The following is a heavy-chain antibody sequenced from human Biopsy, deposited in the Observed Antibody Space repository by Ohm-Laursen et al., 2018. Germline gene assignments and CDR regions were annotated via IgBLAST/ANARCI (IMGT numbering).Heavy chain of an antibody. CDR3: ARGSDSDY. Sequence: SLRLSCSASGFTFSTYSMTWVRQAPGKGLEWVSYISSSSSTIYYADSVKGRFTISRDNAKNSLSLQMNSLRDEDTAVYYCARGSDSDYWGQGTLVTVSS. J-gene: IGHJ4*02. CDR1: GFTFSTYS. CDR2: ISSSSSTI. V-gene: IGHV3-48*02.